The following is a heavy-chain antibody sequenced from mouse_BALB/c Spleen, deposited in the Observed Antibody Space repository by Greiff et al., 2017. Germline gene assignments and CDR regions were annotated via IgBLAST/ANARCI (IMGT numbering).Heavy chain of an antibody. J-gene: IGHJ2*01. D-gene: IGHD4-1*01. CDR1: GYSITSDYA. CDR3: ATQNWAHFDY. CDR2: ISYSGST. V-gene: IGHV3-2*02. Sequence: EVQLQESGPGLVKPSQSLSLTCTVTGYSITSDYAWNWIRQFPGNKLEWMGYISYSGSTSYNPSLKSRISITRDTSKNQFFLQLNSVTTEDTATYYCATQNWAHFDYWGQGTTLTVSS.